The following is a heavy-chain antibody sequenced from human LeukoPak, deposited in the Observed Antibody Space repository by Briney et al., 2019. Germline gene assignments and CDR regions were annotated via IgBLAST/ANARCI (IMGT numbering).Heavy chain of an antibody. J-gene: IGHJ4*02. Sequence: GRSLRLSCAASGFTFSSYAMHWVRQAPGKGLEWVAVISYDGSNKYYADSVRGRFTISRDNSKNTLYLQMNSLRAEDTAVYYCAKQLGYCSDGSCYFPYWGQGTLVTVSS. V-gene: IGHV3-30-3*02. CDR3: AKQLGYCSDGSCYFPY. CDR2: ISYDGSNK. CDR1: GFTFSSYA. D-gene: IGHD2-15*01.